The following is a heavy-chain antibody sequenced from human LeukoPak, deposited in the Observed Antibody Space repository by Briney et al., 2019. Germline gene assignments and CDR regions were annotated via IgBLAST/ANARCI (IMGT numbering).Heavy chain of an antibody. CDR1: RGTFSNYP. CDR2: IIPIFGTA. Sequence: AVKVSCKASRGTFSNYPISWVRQALGQGLEWMGGIIPIFGTANYAQKFEGRVTITTDESTSTDYMVLSSLRSEDSAVYYCASDSSGYHDAFDIWGQGTMVTVSS. J-gene: IGHJ3*02. CDR3: ASDSSGYHDAFDI. V-gene: IGHV1-69*05. D-gene: IGHD3-22*01.